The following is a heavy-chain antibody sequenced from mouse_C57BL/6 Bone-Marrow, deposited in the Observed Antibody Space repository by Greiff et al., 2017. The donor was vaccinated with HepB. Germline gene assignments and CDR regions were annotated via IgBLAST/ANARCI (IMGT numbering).Heavy chain of an antibody. J-gene: IGHJ3*01. V-gene: IGHV1-81*01. CDR2: IYPRSGNT. D-gene: IGHD1-1*01. Sequence: QVQLQQSGAELARPGASVKLSCKASGYTFTSYGISWVKQRTGQGLEWIGEIYPRSGNTYYNEKFKGKATLTADKSSSTTYIELRSLPSYDSSVCFCATGFITTVVHWGQGTLVTVSA. CDR1: GYTFTSYG. CDR3: ATGFITTVVH.